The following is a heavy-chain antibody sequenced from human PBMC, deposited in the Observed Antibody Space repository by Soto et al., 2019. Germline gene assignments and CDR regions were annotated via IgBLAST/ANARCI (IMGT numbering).Heavy chain of an antibody. CDR2: IKSKPDGETT. J-gene: IGHJ4*02. V-gene: IGHV3-15*07. CDR1: GFTFSNAW. CDR3: TTGEMTKDDY. Sequence: EVQVVESGGGLVKPGGSLRLSCAASGFTFSNAWMNWVRQAPGKGLEWVGRIKSKPDGETTDYAAPVNDRFTISRDDSKNTVYLRMNSLKTEDTAVYYCTTGEMTKDDYWGQGTLVTVSS.